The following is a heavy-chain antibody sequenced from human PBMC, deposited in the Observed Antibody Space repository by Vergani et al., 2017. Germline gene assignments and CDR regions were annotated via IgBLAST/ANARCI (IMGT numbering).Heavy chain of an antibody. V-gene: IGHV5-10-1*04. CDR1: GYSFTSYW. CDR2: IDPSDSYT. J-gene: IGHJ4*02. D-gene: IGHD3-22*01. CDR3: ARQSYDSSGYYWYYFDY. Sequence: EVQLVQSGAEVKKPGESLKISCKGSGYSFTSYWIGWVRQMPGKGLEWMGRIDPSDSYTNYSPSFQGQVTISADKSISTAYLQWSSLKASDTAMYYCARQSYDSSGYYWYYFDYWGQGTLVTVSS.